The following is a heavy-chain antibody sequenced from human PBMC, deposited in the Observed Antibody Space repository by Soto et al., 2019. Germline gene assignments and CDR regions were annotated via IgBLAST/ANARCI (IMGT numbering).Heavy chain of an antibody. V-gene: IGHV4-34*01. Sequence: PSETLSLTCAVYGGSFSGYYWSWIRQPPGKGLEWIGEINHSGSTNYNPSLKSRVTISVDTSKNQFSLKLSSVTAADTAVYYCARGPPAPGYCSGGSCYPRFDYWGQGTLVTAPQ. J-gene: IGHJ4*02. CDR3: ARGPPAPGYCSGGSCYPRFDY. CDR2: INHSGST. D-gene: IGHD2-15*01. CDR1: GGSFSGYY.